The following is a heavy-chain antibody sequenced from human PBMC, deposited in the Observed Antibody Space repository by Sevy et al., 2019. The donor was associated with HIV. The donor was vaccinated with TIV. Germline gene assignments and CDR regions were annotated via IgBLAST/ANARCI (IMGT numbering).Heavy chain of an antibody. D-gene: IGHD2-2*01. V-gene: IGHV4-4*07. CDR3: AREGGAYIVVVPAAMNQGFNAFDI. CDR2: IYTSGST. Sequence: SETLSLTCTVSGGSISSYYWSWIRQPAGKGLEWIGRIYTSGSTNYNPSLKSRVTMSVDTSKNQFSLKLSSVTAADTAWYYCAREGGAYIVVVPAAMNQGFNAFDIWGQGTMVTVSS. J-gene: IGHJ3*02. CDR1: GGSISSYY.